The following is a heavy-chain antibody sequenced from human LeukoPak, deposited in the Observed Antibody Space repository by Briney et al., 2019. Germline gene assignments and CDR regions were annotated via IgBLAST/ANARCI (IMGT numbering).Heavy chain of an antibody. CDR2: IYYSGST. Sequence: SETLSLTCNVSSGSISGYYWTWLRQPPGKGLEWIGFIYYSGSTNYNPSLKSRVTMSVDTSKNELSLRMTSVTAADTAVYYCARRVHYYDTSGYSYYFDYWGQGTLVTVSS. CDR3: ARRVHYYDTSGYSYYFDY. V-gene: IGHV4-59*01. CDR1: SGSISGYY. D-gene: IGHD3-22*01. J-gene: IGHJ4*02.